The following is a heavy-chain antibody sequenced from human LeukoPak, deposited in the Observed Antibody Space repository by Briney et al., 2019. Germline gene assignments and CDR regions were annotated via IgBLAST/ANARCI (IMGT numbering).Heavy chain of an antibody. V-gene: IGHV4-38-2*02. CDR2: IYHSGST. Sequence: RSETLSLTCTVSGYSISSGYYWGWIRQPPGKGLEWIGSIYHSGSTYYNPSLKSRVTISVDTSKNQFSLKLSSVTAADTAVYYCARIWYSGSQGYWGQGTLVTVSS. CDR3: ARIWYSGSQGY. CDR1: GYSISSGYY. J-gene: IGHJ4*02. D-gene: IGHD1-26*01.